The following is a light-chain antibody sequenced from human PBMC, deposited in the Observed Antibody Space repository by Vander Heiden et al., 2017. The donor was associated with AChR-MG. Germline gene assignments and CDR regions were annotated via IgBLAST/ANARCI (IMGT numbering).Light chain of an antibody. Sequence: EIVLTQSPATLSLSPGERATLSCRASQSVSSNLAWYQQKPGQAPRLLIYDAANRATGSPARFSGSGSGTDFTLTISSLEPEDFAVYYCQQRSNWPPWTFGQGTKGEIK. CDR1: QSVSSN. J-gene: IGKJ1*01. CDR2: DAA. V-gene: IGKV3-11*01. CDR3: QQRSNWPPWT.